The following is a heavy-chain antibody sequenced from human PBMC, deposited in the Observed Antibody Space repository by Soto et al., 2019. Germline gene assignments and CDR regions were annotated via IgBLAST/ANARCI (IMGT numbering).Heavy chain of an antibody. D-gene: IGHD4-17*01. Sequence: QVQLVESGGGVVQPGRSLRLSCAASGFTFSSYAMHWVRQAPGKGLEWVAVISYDGSNKYYADSVKGRFTISRDNSKNTLYLQMNSLRAEDTAVYYCARESYGDYVDYWGQGTLVTVSS. CDR1: GFTFSSYA. V-gene: IGHV3-30-3*01. J-gene: IGHJ4*02. CDR2: ISYDGSNK. CDR3: ARESYGDYVDY.